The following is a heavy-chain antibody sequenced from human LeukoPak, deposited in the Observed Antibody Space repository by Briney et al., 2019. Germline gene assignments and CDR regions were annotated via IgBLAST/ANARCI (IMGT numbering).Heavy chain of an antibody. J-gene: IGHJ4*02. CDR3: AKGYNYAYEY. CDR1: GFTVSSSY. D-gene: IGHD5-18*01. Sequence: PGGSLRLSCAASGFTVSSSYMSWVRQAPGKGLEWVSLIYSGGSTYYAASVKGRFTIPRDNSKNTLYLQMNSLRPEDTAVYYCAKGYNYAYEYWGQGTLVTVSS. V-gene: IGHV3-53*01. CDR2: IYSGGST.